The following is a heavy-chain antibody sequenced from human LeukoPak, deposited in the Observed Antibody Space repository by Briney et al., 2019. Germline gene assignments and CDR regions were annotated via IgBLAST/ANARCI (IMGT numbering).Heavy chain of an antibody. CDR3: ARGPPYCSSTSCSTNNWFDP. Sequence: SETLSLTCTVSGGSISSYYWSWIRQPAGKGLEWIGRIYTSGSTNYNPSLKSRVTMSVDTSKNQSSLKLSSVTAADTAVYYCARGPPYCSSTSCSTNNWFDPWGQGTLVTVSS. CDR1: GGSISSYY. J-gene: IGHJ5*02. D-gene: IGHD2-2*01. CDR2: IYTSGST. V-gene: IGHV4-4*07.